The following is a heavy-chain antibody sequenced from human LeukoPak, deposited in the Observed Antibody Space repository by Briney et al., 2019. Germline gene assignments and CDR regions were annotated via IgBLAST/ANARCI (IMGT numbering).Heavy chain of an antibody. V-gene: IGHV4-61*02. CDR2: IYTSGST. D-gene: IGHD2-21*02. CDR1: GGSISSGSYY. J-gene: IGHJ6*03. Sequence: SQTLSLTCTVSGGSISSGSYYWSWIRQPAGKGLEWIGRIYTSGSTNYNPSLKSRVTTSVDTSKNQFSLKLSSVTAADTAVYYCASQRVVTYYYYMDVWGKGTTVTVSS. CDR3: ASQRVVTYYYYMDV.